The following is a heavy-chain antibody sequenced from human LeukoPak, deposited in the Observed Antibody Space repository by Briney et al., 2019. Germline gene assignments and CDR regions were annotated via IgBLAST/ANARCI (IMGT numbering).Heavy chain of an antibody. V-gene: IGHV4-4*07. J-gene: IGHJ4*02. CDR3: ARGSYSYPPDY. Sequence: SETLSLTCTVSGGSISSYYWSWIRQPPGKGLEWIGHIYTSGSTNYNPSLKSRVTMSVDTSKNQFSLMLTSVTAADTAVYYCARGSYSYPPDYWGQGTLVTVSS. D-gene: IGHD5-18*01. CDR2: IYTSGST. CDR1: GGSISSYY.